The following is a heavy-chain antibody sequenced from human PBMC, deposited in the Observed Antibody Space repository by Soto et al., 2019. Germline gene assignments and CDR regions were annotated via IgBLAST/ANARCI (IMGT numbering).Heavy chain of an antibody. J-gene: IGHJ4*02. CDR2: VFYTGST. D-gene: IGHD1-1*01. Sequence: PSETLSLTCTVSGGSLGSYYWSWIRQPPGKGLEWIGYVFYTGSTYYSKSLTSRLTMSVDTSKSQFSLRLSSVTAADTAVYYCARATGTLRSRNCDYWGQGSLVTVSS. CDR3: ARATGTLRSRNCDY. CDR1: GGSLGSYY. V-gene: IGHV4-59*12.